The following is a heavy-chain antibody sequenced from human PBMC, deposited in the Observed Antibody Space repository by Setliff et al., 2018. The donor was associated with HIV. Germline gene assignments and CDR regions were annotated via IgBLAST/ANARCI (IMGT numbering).Heavy chain of an antibody. CDR1: GFTFDDYT. J-gene: IGHJ6*02. V-gene: IGHV3-43*01. CDR3: VRGDWNNGLDV. CDR2: ISWDGGST. Sequence: GGSLRLSCAASGFTFDDYTMHWVRQAPGKGLEWVSLISWDGGSTYYADSVKGRFTISRDNSKNSLYLQMNSLRAEDTGLYHCVRGDWNNGLDVWGQGTTVTVSS. D-gene: IGHD1-1*01.